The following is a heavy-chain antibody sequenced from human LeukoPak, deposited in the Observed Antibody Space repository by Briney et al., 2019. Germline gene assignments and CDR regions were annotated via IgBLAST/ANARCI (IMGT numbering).Heavy chain of an antibody. D-gene: IGHD3-3*01. Sequence: SETLSLTCAVSGYSISSGYYWGWIRQPPGKGLEWIGSIYHSGSTYYNPSLKSRVTISVDTSKNQFSLKLSSVTAADTAVYYCARGGLRFLEWSFDYWDQGTLVTVSS. CDR1: GYSISSGYY. CDR3: ARGGLRFLEWSFDY. CDR2: IYHSGST. V-gene: IGHV4-38-2*01. J-gene: IGHJ4*02.